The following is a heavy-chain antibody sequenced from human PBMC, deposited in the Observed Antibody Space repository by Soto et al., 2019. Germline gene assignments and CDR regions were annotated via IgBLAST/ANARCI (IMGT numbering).Heavy chain of an antibody. Sequence: GESLKISCQGSGYSFTSNWIGWVRQMPGKGLEWMGIINPADSDIKYSPSFQGQVTISANKSIGTAYLQWSSLKASDTAMYYCARHQRDDASRKIDCWGQGTLVTVSS. CDR1: GYSFTSNW. D-gene: IGHD3-16*01. CDR3: ARHQRDDASRKIDC. J-gene: IGHJ4*02. V-gene: IGHV5-51*01. CDR2: INPADSDI.